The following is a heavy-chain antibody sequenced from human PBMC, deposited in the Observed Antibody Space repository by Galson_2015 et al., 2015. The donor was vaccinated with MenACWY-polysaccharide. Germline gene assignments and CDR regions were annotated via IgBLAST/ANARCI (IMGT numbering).Heavy chain of an antibody. CDR2: INAGNGNT. CDR1: GYTFTSYA. CDR3: ARLREDVRSPMHDAFDI. Sequence: SVKVSCKASGYTFTSYAMHWVRQAPGRRLEWMGWINAGNGNTKYSQKFQGRVTITRDTSASTAYMELSSLRSEDTAVYYCARLREDVRSPMHDAFDIWGQGTMVTVSS. V-gene: IGHV1-3*01. J-gene: IGHJ3*02. D-gene: IGHD5-24*01.